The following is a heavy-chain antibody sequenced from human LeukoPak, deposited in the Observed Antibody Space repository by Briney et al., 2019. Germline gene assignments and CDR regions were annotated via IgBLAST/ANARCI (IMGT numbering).Heavy chain of an antibody. V-gene: IGHV4-59*08. CDR1: GGSISSHY. CDR2: IYYTGST. CDR3: ARQSGGGSYYYFDY. D-gene: IGHD1-26*01. Sequence: SETLSLTCTVSGGSISSHYWSWIRQPPGKGLEWLGYIYYTGSTNYNPSLKSRVTISLGTSKTQFSLKLTSVTAADTAVYYCARQSGGGSYYYFDYWGQGTLVTVSS. J-gene: IGHJ4*02.